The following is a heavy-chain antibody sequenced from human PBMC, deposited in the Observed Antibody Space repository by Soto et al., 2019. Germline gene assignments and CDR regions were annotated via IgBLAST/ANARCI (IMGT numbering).Heavy chain of an antibody. CDR1: GGSINTATHS. CDR3: ARGGGVTATGDDY. V-gene: IGHV4-30-2*01. Sequence: QLQLQESGSGLVKPSQTLSLTCAVSGGSINTATHSWSWIRQPPGKGLEWIGYIYHSGSTYYNPSVKSRVTISIDKSNNQCARRLGSVTAEDTAVYYCARGGGVTATGDDYWGQGILVTVSS. CDR2: IYHSGST. J-gene: IGHJ4*02. D-gene: IGHD2-15*01.